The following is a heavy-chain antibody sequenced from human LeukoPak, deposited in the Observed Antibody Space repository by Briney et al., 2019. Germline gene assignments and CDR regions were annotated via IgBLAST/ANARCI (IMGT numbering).Heavy chain of an antibody. D-gene: IGHD7-27*01. V-gene: IGHV4-59*01. Sequence: SETLSLTCTVSGGSISSYYWSWIRQPPGKGLEWIGYIYYSGSTNYNLSLKSRVTISVDTSKNQFSLKLSSVTAADTAVYYCARLPGDYYGMDVWGQGTTVTVSS. J-gene: IGHJ6*02. CDR2: IYYSGST. CDR1: GGSISSYY. CDR3: ARLPGDYYGMDV.